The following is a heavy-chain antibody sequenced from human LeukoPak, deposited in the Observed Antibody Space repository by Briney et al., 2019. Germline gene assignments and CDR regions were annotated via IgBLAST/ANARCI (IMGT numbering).Heavy chain of an antibody. CDR3: AKAHYGDSHDAFDI. CDR2: ISWNSGSI. J-gene: IGHJ3*02. V-gene: IGHV3-9*01. Sequence: PGRSLRLSWAASGFTFDDYAMHWVRQAPGKGLEWVSGISWNSGSIGYADSVKGRFTISRDNAKNSLYLQMNSLRAEDTALYYCAKAHYGDSHDAFDIWGQGTMVTVSP. CDR1: GFTFDDYA. D-gene: IGHD4-17*01.